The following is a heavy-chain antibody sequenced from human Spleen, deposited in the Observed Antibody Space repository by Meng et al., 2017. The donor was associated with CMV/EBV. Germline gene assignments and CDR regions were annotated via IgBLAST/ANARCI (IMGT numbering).Heavy chain of an antibody. CDR2: IKKDGGER. Sequence: GGSLRLSCAASGFTVSSNEMTWVRQAPGKGLEWVANIKKDGGERYYVDSVKGRFTISRDNAYNSLYLQMNSLRVEDTAVYYCARRKQQYPFYYYGMDVWGQGTTVTVSS. CDR1: GFTVSSNE. V-gene: IGHV3-7*01. D-gene: IGHD6-13*01. J-gene: IGHJ6*02. CDR3: ARRKQQYPFYYYGMDV.